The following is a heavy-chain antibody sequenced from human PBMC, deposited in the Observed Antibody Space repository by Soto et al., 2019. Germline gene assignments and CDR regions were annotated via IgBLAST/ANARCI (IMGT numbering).Heavy chain of an antibody. CDR3: ASGGPIVLMVYAIPPHFDY. Sequence: PGGPLRLSCAASGFTFSSHSMNWVRQAPGKGLEWVPYISSSSSTIYYADSVKGRFTISRDNAKNSLYLQMNSLRAEDTAVYYCASGGPIVLMVYAIPPHFDYWGQGTLVTVSS. CDR1: GFTFSSHS. D-gene: IGHD2-8*01. CDR2: ISSSSSTI. V-gene: IGHV3-48*01. J-gene: IGHJ4*02.